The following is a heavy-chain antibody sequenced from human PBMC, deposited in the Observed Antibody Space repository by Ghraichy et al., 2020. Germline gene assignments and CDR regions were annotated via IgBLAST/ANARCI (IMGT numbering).Heavy chain of an antibody. CDR1: GGSISSYY. D-gene: IGHD2-15*01. Sequence: TLSLTCTVSGGSISSYYWNWIRQPPGKGLEWIGFSYYSGSTNYNPSLKSRVTISLDTSTKQFSLKLNSVTAADTAVYYCAGQIKPRGYCSGGTCYSNWIDPWGQGTLVTVSS. J-gene: IGHJ5*02. CDR2: SYYSGST. CDR3: AGQIKPRGYCSGGTCYSNWIDP. V-gene: IGHV4-59*01.